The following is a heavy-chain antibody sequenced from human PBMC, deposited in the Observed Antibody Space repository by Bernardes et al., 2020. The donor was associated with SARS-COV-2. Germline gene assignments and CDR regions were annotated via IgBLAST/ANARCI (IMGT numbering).Heavy chain of an antibody. V-gene: IGHV4-59*01. Sequence: SETLSLTCTVSGGSINSYYWSWIRQTPGKGLEWIGYIYHSGTTNYNPSLKSRVIISAETSKNQFSLKLSSVTAADTAVYYCAREGTMTTIGYFDLWGRGTLVTVSS. J-gene: IGHJ2*01. D-gene: IGHD4-17*01. CDR3: AREGTMTTIGYFDL. CDR2: IYHSGTT. CDR1: GGSINSYY.